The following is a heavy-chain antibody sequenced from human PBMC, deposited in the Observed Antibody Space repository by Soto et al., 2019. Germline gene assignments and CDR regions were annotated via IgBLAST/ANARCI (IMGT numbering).Heavy chain of an antibody. CDR2: ISGGGDIT. V-gene: IGHV3-23*01. J-gene: IGHJ4*02. D-gene: IGHD6-13*01. Sequence: GGSLRLSCAASGFTFSTYAMSWVRQAPGKGLEWVSTISGGGDITYYSDSVKGRFTISRDNSKNTLYLQMNRLSAEDTAPFYCAKSSSSWYASYFDYWGQGTLVTVS. CDR3: AKSSSSWYASYFDY. CDR1: GFTFSTYA.